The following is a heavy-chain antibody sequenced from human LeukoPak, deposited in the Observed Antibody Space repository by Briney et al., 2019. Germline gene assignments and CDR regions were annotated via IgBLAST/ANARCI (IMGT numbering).Heavy chain of an antibody. CDR3: ARDKGGFDY. CDR2: INHSGST. V-gene: IGHV4-34*01. Sequence: SETLSLTCAVYGGSFSGYYWSWIRQPPGKGLEWIGEINHSGSTNYNPSLKSRVTISVDTSKNQFSLKLSSVTAADTAVYYCARDKGGFDYWGQGTLVTVSS. CDR1: GGSFSGYY. J-gene: IGHJ4*02. D-gene: IGHD3-16*01.